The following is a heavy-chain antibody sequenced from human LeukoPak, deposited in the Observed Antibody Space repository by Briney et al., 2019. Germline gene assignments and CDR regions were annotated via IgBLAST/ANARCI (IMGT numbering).Heavy chain of an antibody. D-gene: IGHD3-22*01. Sequence: ASVKVSCKASGYTFTSYGISWVRQAPGQGLEWVGWINPNSGATNYAQKFQGRVTMTRDTSISTAYMELSSLRSDDTAVFYCARVRRFDDSTGYYYYFDFWGQGTLVTVSS. CDR1: GYTFTSYG. CDR2: INPNSGAT. J-gene: IGHJ4*02. CDR3: ARVRRFDDSTGYYYYFDF. V-gene: IGHV1-2*02.